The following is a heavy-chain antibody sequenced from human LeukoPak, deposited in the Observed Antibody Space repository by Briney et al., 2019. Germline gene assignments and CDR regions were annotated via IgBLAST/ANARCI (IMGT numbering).Heavy chain of an antibody. CDR2: MNPNSGNT. CDR1: GYIFTSYD. V-gene: IGHV1-8*03. CDR3: ARGVDERIRYFDWLPQYNWFDP. D-gene: IGHD3-9*01. J-gene: IGHJ5*02. Sequence: ASVKVSCKASGYIFTSYDINWVRQATGQGLEWMGWMNPNSGNTGYAQKFQGRVTITRNTSISTAYMELSSLRSEDTAVYYCARGVDERIRYFDWLPQYNWFDPWGQGTLVTVSS.